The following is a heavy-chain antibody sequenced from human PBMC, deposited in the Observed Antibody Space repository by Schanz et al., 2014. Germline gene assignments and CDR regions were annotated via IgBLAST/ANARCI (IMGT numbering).Heavy chain of an antibody. CDR3: ARGGSAMVRGVMTASYWFFDL. J-gene: IGHJ2*01. CDR1: GGSINNFY. D-gene: IGHD3-10*01. Sequence: QVQLQESGPGLVKPSETLSLTCSVSGGSINNFYWGWIRQSPGKGLEWIGYIYSSGIPTYNPSRKSRVSLAAESPKTQFSLKLTSVTAGDAAVYYCARGGSAMVRGVMTASYWFFDLWGRGTLVTVSP. V-gene: IGHV4-59*08. CDR2: IYSSGIP.